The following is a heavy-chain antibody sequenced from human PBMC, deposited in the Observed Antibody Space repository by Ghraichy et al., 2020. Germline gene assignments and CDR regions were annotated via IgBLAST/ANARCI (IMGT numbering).Heavy chain of an antibody. CDR3: ARTSELFIAAAGGGSWYFDL. CDR1: GFSLSTSGMC. D-gene: IGHD6-13*01. V-gene: IGHV2-70*11. Sequence: SGPTLVKPTQTLTLTCTFSGFSLSTSGMCVSWIRQPPGKALEWLARIDWDDDKYYSTSLKTRLTISKDTSKNQVVLTMTNMDPVDTATYYCARTSELFIAAAGGGSWYFDLWGRGTLVTVSS. J-gene: IGHJ2*01. CDR2: IDWDDDK.